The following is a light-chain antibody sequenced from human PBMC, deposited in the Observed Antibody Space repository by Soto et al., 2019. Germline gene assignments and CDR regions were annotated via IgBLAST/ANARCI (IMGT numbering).Light chain of an antibody. V-gene: IGLV1-44*01. CDR1: SSNIGINT. CDR2: RNN. CDR3: QSHDRALNVYL. Sequence: QSVLTQPPSASGTPGQRVTISCSGGSSNIGINTVNWYQQLPGTAPKVLIYRNNNRPSGVPDRFSASTSGTSASLAITGLQAEDEADYYCQSHDRALNVYLFGTGTKVTVL. J-gene: IGLJ1*01.